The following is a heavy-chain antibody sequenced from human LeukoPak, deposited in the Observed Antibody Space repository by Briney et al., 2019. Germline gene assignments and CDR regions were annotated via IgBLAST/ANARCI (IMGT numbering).Heavy chain of an antibody. CDR2: IYHSGST. Sequence: SETLSLTCAVSGYSISSGYYWAWIRQPPGKGLEWIGNIYHSGSTYYNPSLKSRVTISVDTSKNQFSLKLSSVTAADTAVYYCARRYSNSYFDYWGQGTLVTVSS. CDR1: GYSISSGYY. CDR3: ARRYSNSYFDY. J-gene: IGHJ4*02. D-gene: IGHD4-11*01. V-gene: IGHV4-38-2*01.